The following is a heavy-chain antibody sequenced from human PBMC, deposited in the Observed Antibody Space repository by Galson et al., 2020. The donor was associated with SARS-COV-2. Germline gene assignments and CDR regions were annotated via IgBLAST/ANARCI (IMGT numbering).Heavy chain of an antibody. CDR1: GFTISGTV. CDR3: TAINY. V-gene: IGHV3-73*01. CDR2: IRSRANNYAT. Sequence: AGSLRLSCAVSGFTISGTVMHWVRQASGPGLGWVGRIRSRANNYATGYAASVKGRFIISRDDSKKTAYMQRNSLKTEDTAVYYCTAINYWGQGTLVTVAS. J-gene: IGHJ4*02.